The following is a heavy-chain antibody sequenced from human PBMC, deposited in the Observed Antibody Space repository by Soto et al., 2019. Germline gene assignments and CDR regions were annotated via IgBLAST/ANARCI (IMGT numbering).Heavy chain of an antibody. V-gene: IGHV3-30-3*01. J-gene: IGHJ4*02. Sequence: QVQLVESGGGVVQPGRSLRLSCAASGFTFSPDAMHWVRQAPGKGLEWVAIISYDGSNKNNANSVKGRFTISRDNSKSTLYLQMNSLRAEDTAIYYCARGGYCISGRCPPLHWGQGTLVAVSS. CDR3: ARGGYCISGRCPPLH. CDR2: ISYDGSNK. CDR1: GFTFSPDA. D-gene: IGHD2-15*01.